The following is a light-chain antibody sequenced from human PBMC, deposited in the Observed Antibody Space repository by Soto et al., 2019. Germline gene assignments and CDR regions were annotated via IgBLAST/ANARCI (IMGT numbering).Light chain of an antibody. J-gene: IGKJ1*01. CDR1: QHISDF. CDR2: AAS. Sequence: DTQMTQSPSSLSASVGDSVTFTCRASQHISDFLNWYQQKPGKAPKLLIFAASSLQSGVPSRFSGSGSGTHFTLTISSLQPEDFATYYCQQTYNTPQTFGQGTRVEIK. V-gene: IGKV1-39*01. CDR3: QQTYNTPQT.